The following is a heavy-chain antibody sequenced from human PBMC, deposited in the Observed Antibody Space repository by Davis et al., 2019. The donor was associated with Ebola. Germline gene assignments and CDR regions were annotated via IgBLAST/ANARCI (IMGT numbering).Heavy chain of an antibody. Sequence: ASVKVSCKASGYTFTSYGISWVRQAPGQGLEWMGWISAYNGNTNYAQKLQGRVTMTRDTPTSTAYMELRSLRSDDTAVYYCARLRFLEWLFSSMDVWGQGTTVTVSS. CDR3: ARLRFLEWLFSSMDV. CDR2: ISAYNGNT. CDR1: GYTFTSYG. V-gene: IGHV1-18*04. D-gene: IGHD3-3*01. J-gene: IGHJ6*02.